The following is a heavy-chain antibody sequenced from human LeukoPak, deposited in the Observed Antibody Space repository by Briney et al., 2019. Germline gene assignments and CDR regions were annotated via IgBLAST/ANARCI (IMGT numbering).Heavy chain of an antibody. CDR2: ISGSGGST. Sequence: GGSLRLSCAASGFTFSSYAMSWVRQAPGKGLEWVSAISGSGGSTYYADSVKGRFTISRDNSKNTLYLQMNSLRAEDSAVYYCAKGPYAGVYYFDYWGQGTLVTVSS. CDR1: GFTFSSYA. J-gene: IGHJ4*02. V-gene: IGHV3-23*01. D-gene: IGHD2-2*01. CDR3: AKGPYAGVYYFDY.